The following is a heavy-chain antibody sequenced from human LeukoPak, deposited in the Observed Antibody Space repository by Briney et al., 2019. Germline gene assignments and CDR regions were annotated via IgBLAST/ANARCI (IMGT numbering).Heavy chain of an antibody. V-gene: IGHV4-30-2*03. CDR2: IYHSGST. J-gene: IGHJ4*02. CDR3: ARHYDFWSGSPFGY. CDR1: GGSISSGGYY. Sequence: PSETLSLTCTVSGGSISSGGYYWSWIRQPPGKGLEWIGYIYHSGSTYYNPSLKSRVTISVDTSKNQFSLKLSSVTAADTAVYYCARHYDFWSGSPFGYWGQGTLVTVSS. D-gene: IGHD3-3*01.